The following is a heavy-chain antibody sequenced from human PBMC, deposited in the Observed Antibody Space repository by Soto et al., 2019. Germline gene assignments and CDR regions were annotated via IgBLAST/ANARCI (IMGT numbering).Heavy chain of an antibody. CDR2: IYHSGST. V-gene: IGHV4-38-2*01. CDR1: GYSIRRGYY. J-gene: IGHJ5*02. CDR3: ARVPSSSWYWFDP. D-gene: IGHD6-13*01. Sequence: NPSETLSLTCAVSGYSIRRGYYWGWIRQPPGKGLEWIGSIYHSGSTYYNPSLKSRVTISVATSKNQFSLKLSSGTAADTAVYYCARVPSSSWYWFDPWGQGTLVTVSS.